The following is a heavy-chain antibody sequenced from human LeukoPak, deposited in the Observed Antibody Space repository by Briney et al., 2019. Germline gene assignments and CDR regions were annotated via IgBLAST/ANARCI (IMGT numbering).Heavy chain of an antibody. D-gene: IGHD1-14*01. Sequence: ASVKVSCKTSGYPFTTYEINWVRQAAGQGLEWMGWVHPNTGNTPYAQRFQGRVTMTRDTSISTAYMELSSLTSNDTAVYFCARGPRNDPWGQGTLVTVSS. CDR3: ARGPRNDP. J-gene: IGHJ5*02. CDR1: GYPFTTYE. CDR2: VHPNTGNT. V-gene: IGHV1-8*01.